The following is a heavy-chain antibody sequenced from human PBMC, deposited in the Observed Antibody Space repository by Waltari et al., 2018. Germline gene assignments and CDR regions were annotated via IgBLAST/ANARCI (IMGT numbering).Heavy chain of an antibody. CDR1: GFTFSSYT. CDR3: ARETEEAFDF. CDR2: ISCTSYYI. J-gene: IGHJ3*01. Sequence: EVQLVESGGGLVKPGGSLRLPCAASGFTFSSYTMNWVGQDSGKGLEWCTSISCTSYYIYHADSVKGRFTTSRDNAKNSLYLQMNSLRAEDTAVYYCARETEEAFDFWGRGTMVTVSS. V-gene: IGHV3-21*01. D-gene: IGHD2-21*02.